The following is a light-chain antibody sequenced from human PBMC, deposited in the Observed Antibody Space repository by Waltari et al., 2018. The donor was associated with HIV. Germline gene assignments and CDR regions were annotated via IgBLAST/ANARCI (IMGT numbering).Light chain of an antibody. CDR3: MFYVGGDMV. CDR1: SGSVSTNSY. Sequence: QTLVTQEPSFSVSPGGTVTLTCALSSGSVSTNSYATWYQQTPGQAPRTLIYSTNTRSSGVPDRFSGSIFGNTAALTITGAQPEDESDYFCMFYVGGDMVFGGGTKLTVL. V-gene: IGLV8-61*01. CDR2: STN. J-gene: IGLJ3*02.